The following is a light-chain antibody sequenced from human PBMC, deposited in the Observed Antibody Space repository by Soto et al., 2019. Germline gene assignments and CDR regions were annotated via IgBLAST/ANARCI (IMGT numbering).Light chain of an antibody. CDR3: QSYDSSNHVV. J-gene: IGLJ2*01. Sequence: NFMLTQPHSESESPGKTVTISCTRSSGSIASNYVQWYQQRPGSAPTTVIYEDNQRPSGVPDRFSGSIDSSSNSASLTNSGLKTEDEADYYCQSYDSSNHVVFGGGTKLTVL. V-gene: IGLV6-57*03. CDR1: SGSIASNY. CDR2: EDN.